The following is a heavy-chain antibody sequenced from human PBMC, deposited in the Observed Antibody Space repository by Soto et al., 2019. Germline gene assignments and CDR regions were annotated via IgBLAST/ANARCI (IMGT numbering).Heavy chain of an antibody. CDR1: SDSISSYY. CDR2: ITYSGST. J-gene: IGHJ4*02. V-gene: IGHV4-59*01. Sequence: QVQLQESGPGLVKPSETLSLPCTVSSDSISSYYWSWIRQPPGKRLEWIGYITYSGSTDYNPSLMSRVTISGDTSKNQFSLKVSSVTAADTSVYYCARGTSWQLPFDYWGQGTLVTVSS. D-gene: IGHD6-13*01. CDR3: ARGTSWQLPFDY.